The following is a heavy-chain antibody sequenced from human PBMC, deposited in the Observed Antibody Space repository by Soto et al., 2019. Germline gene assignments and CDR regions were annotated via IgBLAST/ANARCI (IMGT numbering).Heavy chain of an antibody. CDR2: IWFDGSNK. CDR3: ATTGPY. Sequence: QVQLVESGGGVVQPGRSLRLSCAASGFTFSSYGMHWVRQAPGKGLEWVAVIWFDGSNKFYADSVKGRFTISRDNSKNTVSLQMNSLSDEDSAAYYCATTGPYWGQGTLVTVS. J-gene: IGHJ4*02. V-gene: IGHV3-33*01. CDR1: GFTFSSYG.